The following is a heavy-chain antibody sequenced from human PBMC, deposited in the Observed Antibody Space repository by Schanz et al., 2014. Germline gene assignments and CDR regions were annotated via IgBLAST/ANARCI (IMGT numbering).Heavy chain of an antibody. V-gene: IGHV3-33*01. CDR2: IWSDGSTK. D-gene: IGHD1-1*01. J-gene: IGHJ4*02. CDR3: ARAHGRNWYGNGLDY. CDR1: GFAFSVYG. Sequence: QVQMVESGGGVVQPGRSLRLSCAASGFAFSVYGMHWVRQAPGKGPEWVAVIWSDGSTKYYADSVKGRFTISRDNSKNTLYLQMNSLRADDTTVYFCARAHGRNWYGNGLDYWGQGTLVTVSS.